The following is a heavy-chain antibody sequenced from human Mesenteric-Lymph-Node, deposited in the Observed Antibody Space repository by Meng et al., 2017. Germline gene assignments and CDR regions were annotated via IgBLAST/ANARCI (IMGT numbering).Heavy chain of an antibody. V-gene: IGHV4-39*07. Sequence: SETLSLTCTVSGGSISSTSYYWGRIRQSPGKGLEWIVIIYYTGSPYYNPSLKSRVTISVDTSKNQFSLKRSYVTAADPAVYYCARDHYYYYGSGRKGDYFDYWGQGTLVTVSS. J-gene: IGHJ4*02. CDR1: GGSISSTSYY. CDR2: IYYTGSP. CDR3: ARDHYYYYGSGRKGDYFDY. D-gene: IGHD3-10*01.